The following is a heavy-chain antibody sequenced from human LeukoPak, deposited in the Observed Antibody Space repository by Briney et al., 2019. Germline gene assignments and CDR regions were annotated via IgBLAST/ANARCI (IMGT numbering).Heavy chain of an antibody. CDR1: GGTFSSYA. V-gene: IGHV1-69*04. Sequence: GASVKVSCKASGGTFSSYAISWVRQAPGQGLEWMGRIIPILGIANYAQKFQGRVTITADKSTSTAYMELSGLRSEDTAVYYCARALVGAFAFDIWGHGTMVTVSS. CDR2: IIPILGIA. CDR3: ARALVGAFAFDI. D-gene: IGHD1-26*01. J-gene: IGHJ3*02.